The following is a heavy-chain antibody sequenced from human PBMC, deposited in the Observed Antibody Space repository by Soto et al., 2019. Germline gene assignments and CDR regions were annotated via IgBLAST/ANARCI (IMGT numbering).Heavy chain of an antibody. CDR1: GYSISNGYY. D-gene: IGHD1-26*01. V-gene: IGHV4-38-2*01. CDR3: ARVSRASGSYYFDY. Sequence: KPSETLSLTCAVSGYSISNGYYWGWIRQPPGKGLEWIGSMYHSGSTYYNPSLKSRVTVSVDASKNQFSLKLSSVTAADTAIYYCARVSRASGSYYFDYWGQGTLVTVSS. J-gene: IGHJ4*02. CDR2: MYHSGST.